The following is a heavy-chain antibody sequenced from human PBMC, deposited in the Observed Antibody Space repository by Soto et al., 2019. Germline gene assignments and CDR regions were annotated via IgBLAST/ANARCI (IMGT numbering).Heavy chain of an antibody. CDR3: ARDLPTPSYDSSGYYPDY. CDR1: GFTFSSYS. D-gene: IGHD3-22*01. CDR2: ISSSSSYI. V-gene: IGHV3-21*01. Sequence: PGGSLRLSCAASGFTFSSYSMNWVRQAPGKGLEWVSSISSSSSYIYYADSVKGRFTISRDNAKNSLYLQMNSLRAEDTAVYYCARDLPTPSYDSSGYYPDYWGQGTLVTVSS. J-gene: IGHJ4*02.